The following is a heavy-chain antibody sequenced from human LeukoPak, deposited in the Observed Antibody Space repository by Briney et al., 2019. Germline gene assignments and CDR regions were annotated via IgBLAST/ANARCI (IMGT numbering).Heavy chain of an antibody. V-gene: IGHV4-61*02. CDR3: ARHFYDSSGYDAFDI. D-gene: IGHD3-22*01. CDR2: IYTSGST. CDR1: GDSISTGSYY. J-gene: IGHJ3*02. Sequence: SETLSLTCTVSGDSISTGSYYWSWIRQPAGRGLEWIGRIYTSGSTKYNPPLKSRVTISVDTSKNQFSLNLNSVTAADTAVYYCARHFYDSSGYDAFDIWGQGTMVTVSS.